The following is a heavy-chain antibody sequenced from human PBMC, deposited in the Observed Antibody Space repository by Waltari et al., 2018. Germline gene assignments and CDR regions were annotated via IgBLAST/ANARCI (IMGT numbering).Heavy chain of an antibody. CDR3: ARGNTKYGMDV. CDR2: LYHAGNT. J-gene: IGHJ6*02. Sequence: EVQLVESGGHLIQPGGSLRLSCAASSFKVSSYYMNWDRQAPGKGLEWVSILYHAGNTYYADSVKGRFTFSRDNSKNTLYLQMNSLRAEDTAVYYCARGNTKYGMDVWGQGTTVTVSS. V-gene: IGHV3-53*01. CDR1: SFKVSSYY. D-gene: IGHD3-10*01.